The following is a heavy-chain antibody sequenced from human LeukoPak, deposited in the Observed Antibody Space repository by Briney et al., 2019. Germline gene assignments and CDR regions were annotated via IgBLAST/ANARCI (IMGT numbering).Heavy chain of an antibody. J-gene: IGHJ4*02. Sequence: SETLSLTCAVSGGPIRSSSHYWGWIRQPPGKGLEWIGSIFYTGSTYYNPTLKSRVTISVDTSKNQFSLKLSSVTAADTAVYYCARAYTGYSSGWYFDYWGQGTLVTVSS. V-gene: IGHV4-39*07. D-gene: IGHD6-19*01. CDR3: ARAYTGYSSGWYFDY. CDR1: GGPIRSSSHY. CDR2: IFYTGST.